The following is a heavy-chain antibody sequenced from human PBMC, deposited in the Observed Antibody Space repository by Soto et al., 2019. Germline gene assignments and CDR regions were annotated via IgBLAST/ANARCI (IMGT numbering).Heavy chain of an antibody. V-gene: IGHV3-53*02. J-gene: IGHJ6*02. CDR1: GFTVSSNY. D-gene: IGHD3-3*01. CDR2: IYSGGST. Sequence: EVQLVETGGGLIQPGGSLRLSCAASGFTVSSNYMSWVRQAPGKGLEWVSVIYSGGSTYYADSVKGRFTISRDNSKNTLYLQMNSLRAEDTAVYYCARDISGVVIPCGWYYGMDVWGQGTTVTVSS. CDR3: ARDISGVVIPCGWYYGMDV.